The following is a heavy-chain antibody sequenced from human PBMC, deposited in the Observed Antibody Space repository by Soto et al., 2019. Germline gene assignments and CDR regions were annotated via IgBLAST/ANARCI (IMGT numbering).Heavy chain of an antibody. J-gene: IGHJ5*01. CDR1: GFSFNTFI. Sequence: PGGSLRLSCAASGFSFNTFIMSWSRQAPGRGLEWVSFISDDSSRTYYADAVKGRFTISRDNSKYTLYLQMNSLTAEDTAVYACVKGGWLDFWGQGTLVTVSS. V-gene: IGHV3-23*01. CDR3: VKGGWLDF. CDR2: ISDDSSRT. D-gene: IGHD3-16*01.